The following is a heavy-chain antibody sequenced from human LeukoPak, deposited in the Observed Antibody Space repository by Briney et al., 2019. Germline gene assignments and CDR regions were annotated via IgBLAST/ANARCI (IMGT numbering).Heavy chain of an antibody. CDR3: ARDPKYYPRMGYFDY. V-gene: IGHV3-21*01. CDR1: TFTIGTSA. CDR2: INSASSHI. J-gene: IGHJ4*02. Sequence: GGSLRLSCAASTFTIGTSAMNWVRQVPGKGLEWVSSINSASSHIYYAASVKGRFTISRDNAMNSVYLQMNSLRAEDTAVYYCARDPKYYPRMGYFDYWGQGILVTVSS. D-gene: IGHD3-16*01.